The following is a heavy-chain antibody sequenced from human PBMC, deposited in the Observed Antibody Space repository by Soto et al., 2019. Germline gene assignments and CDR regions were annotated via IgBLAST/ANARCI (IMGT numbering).Heavy chain of an antibody. Sequence: SAKVCWKDSRVGYDNCATSWLRRAHRQGLELRGGLIPIFGTANYAHKFQGRVTITADESASTAYMELSSVRSEDTAVYYCARTYSSASWGRYYYYYYGMDVWGQGNTVTVSS. J-gene: IGHJ6*02. V-gene: IGHV1-69*13. CDR2: LIPIFGTA. CDR3: ARTYSSASWGRYYYYYYGMDV. CDR1: RVGYDNCA. D-gene: IGHD6-6*01.